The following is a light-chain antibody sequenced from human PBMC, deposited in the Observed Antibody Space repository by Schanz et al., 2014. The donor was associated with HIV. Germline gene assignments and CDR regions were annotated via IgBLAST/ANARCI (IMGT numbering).Light chain of an antibody. J-gene: IGLJ7*01. V-gene: IGLV1-44*01. CDR1: SSNIGSNT. Sequence: QSVLTQPPSASGTPGQRVTISCSGSSSNIGSNTVNWYQQFPGTAPKLLIYGNTQRPSGVPDRFSGSKSGTSASLAISGLQSEDEADYYCEAWDDSLKGAVFGGGTQLTVL. CDR2: GNT. CDR3: EAWDDSLKGAV.